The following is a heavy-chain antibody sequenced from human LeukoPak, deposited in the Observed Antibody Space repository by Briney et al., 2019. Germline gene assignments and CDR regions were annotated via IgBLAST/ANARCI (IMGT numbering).Heavy chain of an antibody. CDR2: ISAYNGDT. Sequence: ASVLVSCKTSGYIFGHNGIGWVRQAPGQGPEWMGWISAYNGDTNYAQSFQGRVTMTTDTSTNTAYMVLRSLRSDDTAVYYCARRVGTTYFDDWGQGTLVTVSS. V-gene: IGHV1-18*01. D-gene: IGHD1-26*01. CDR3: ARRVGTTYFDD. CDR1: GYIFGHNG. J-gene: IGHJ4*02.